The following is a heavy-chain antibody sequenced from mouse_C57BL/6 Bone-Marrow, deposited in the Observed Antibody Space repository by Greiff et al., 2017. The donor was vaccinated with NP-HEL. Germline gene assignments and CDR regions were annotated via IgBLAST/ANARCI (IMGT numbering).Heavy chain of an antibody. V-gene: IGHV1-81*01. J-gene: IGHJ3*01. CDR1: GYTFTSYG. D-gene: IGHD3-2*02. CDR3: ARSSEVFAY. Sequence: QVQLKESGAELARPGASVKLSCKASGYTFTSYGISWVKQRTGQGLEWIGEIYPRSGNTYYNEKFKGKATLTADKSSSTAYMELRSLTSEYSAVYFCARSSEVFAYWGQGTLVTVSA. CDR2: IYPRSGNT.